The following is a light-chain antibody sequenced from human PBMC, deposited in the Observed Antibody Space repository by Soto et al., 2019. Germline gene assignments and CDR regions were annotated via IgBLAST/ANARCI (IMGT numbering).Light chain of an antibody. CDR3: AAWDDSLNGVV. Sequence: QTVVTQPPSASGTPGQRVTISCSGSFSNIGSNTINWYQHLPGTAPKLLIYRNNQRPSGVPDRFSGSKSGTSASLAISGLQSEDEADYYCAAWDDSLNGVVFGGGTQLTVL. CDR1: FSNIGSNT. J-gene: IGLJ2*01. V-gene: IGLV1-44*01. CDR2: RNN.